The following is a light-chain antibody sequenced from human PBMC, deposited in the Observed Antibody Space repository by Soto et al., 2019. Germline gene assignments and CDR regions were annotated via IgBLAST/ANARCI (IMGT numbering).Light chain of an antibody. CDR3: QQCRNWPLT. V-gene: IGKV3-15*01. J-gene: IGKJ4*01. CDR1: QNVYNN. Sequence: EIVMTQSPATLSVSPGEGATLSGKASQNVYNNLAWYQQRPGQPPRLLIYEASTRATGISARFSGSGYGTEFTLTISSLQSEDFAVYFCQQCRNWPLTFGGGTKVEIK. CDR2: EAS.